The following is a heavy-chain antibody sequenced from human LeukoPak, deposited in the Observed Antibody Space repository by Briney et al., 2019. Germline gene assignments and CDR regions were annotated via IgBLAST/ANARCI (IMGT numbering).Heavy chain of an antibody. Sequence: ASVKVSCKASGYTFTSYDINWVRQATGQGLEWMGWMNPNSGNTGYAQKFQGRVTITRNTSISTAYMELSSLRSEDTAVYYCARDLYDSSGYYFQGFDYWGQGTLVTVSS. V-gene: IGHV1-8*03. CDR3: ARDLYDSSGYYFQGFDY. CDR2: MNPNSGNT. J-gene: IGHJ4*02. CDR1: GYTFTSYD. D-gene: IGHD3-22*01.